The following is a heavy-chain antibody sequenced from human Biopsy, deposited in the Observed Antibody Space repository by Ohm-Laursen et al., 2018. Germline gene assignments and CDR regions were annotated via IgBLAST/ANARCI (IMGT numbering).Heavy chain of an antibody. CDR2: IFYSANT. CDR3: ASLGSGDYFPTYFDF. Sequence: TLSLTCTVSGVSINGGRYYWNRIRHHPGKGLEWIGNIFYSANTYYNPSLKSRVTISVDTSKNQFSLKLSSVTAADTAVYYCASLGSGDYFPTYFDFWGQGALVTVSS. J-gene: IGHJ4*02. D-gene: IGHD5-12*01. V-gene: IGHV4-31*03. CDR1: GVSINGGRYY.